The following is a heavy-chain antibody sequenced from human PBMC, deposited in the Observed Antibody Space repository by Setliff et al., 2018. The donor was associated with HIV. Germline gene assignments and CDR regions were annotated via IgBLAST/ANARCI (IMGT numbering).Heavy chain of an antibody. Sequence: GGSLRLSCAASGFAFTDYTMNWVRQAPGKGLEWVSSITSGSTYGNYADSVKGRFSISRDNSKNSLYLQMISLRAADTAVYYCAREYKLAAAALGAFDIWGQGTMVT. CDR2: ITSGSTYG. J-gene: IGHJ3*02. CDR1: GFAFTDYT. V-gene: IGHV3-21*04. D-gene: IGHD2-15*01. CDR3: AREYKLAAAALGAFDI.